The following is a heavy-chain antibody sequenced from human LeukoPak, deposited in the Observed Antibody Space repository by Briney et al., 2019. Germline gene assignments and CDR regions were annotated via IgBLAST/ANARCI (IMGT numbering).Heavy chain of an antibody. CDR3: ARHPVPVTMDSDS. CDR2: ISSSSTYI. V-gene: IGHV3-21*01. Sequence: PGGSLRLSCAASGFTFSSYSMNWVRQAPGKGLEWVSSISSSSTYIYYADSVKGRFTISRDNAKNSLYLQMNSLRAEDTAVYYCARHPVPVTMDSDSWGQGTLVTVSS. CDR1: GFTFSSYS. J-gene: IGHJ4*02. D-gene: IGHD4-17*01.